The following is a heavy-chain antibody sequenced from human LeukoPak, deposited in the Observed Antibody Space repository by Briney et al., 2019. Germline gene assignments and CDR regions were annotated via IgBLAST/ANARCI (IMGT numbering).Heavy chain of an antibody. CDR3: AGSFSGSGAFEI. CDR2: IFHTGTT. CDR1: PDSITTFY. J-gene: IGHJ6*02. D-gene: IGHD3-10*01. Sequence: PSETLSLTCSVSPDSITTFYWSWIRQPPGKGLEWIGFIFHTGTTNYNPSLRTRVTTSLDTSQNQFSLRLTSVTTADTAVYFCAGSFSGSGAFEIWGQGTTVTVSS. V-gene: IGHV4-59*01.